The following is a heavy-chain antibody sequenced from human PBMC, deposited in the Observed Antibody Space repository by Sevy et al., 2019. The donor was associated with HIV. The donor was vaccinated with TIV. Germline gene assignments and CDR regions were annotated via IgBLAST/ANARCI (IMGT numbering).Heavy chain of an antibody. CDR2: IFHTGST. J-gene: IGHJ4*02. Sequence: SETLFLTCTVSGGSISSGAYSWNWIRQPPGKGLEWIGYIFHTGSTYYNPSLKSRVTVSVDRSKNQFSLKMTSVTAADTAVYYCVRDGGTVTTPGYFDYWGQGTLVTVSS. CDR3: VRDGGTVTTPGYFDY. V-gene: IGHV4-30-2*01. D-gene: IGHD4-17*01. CDR1: GGSISSGAYS.